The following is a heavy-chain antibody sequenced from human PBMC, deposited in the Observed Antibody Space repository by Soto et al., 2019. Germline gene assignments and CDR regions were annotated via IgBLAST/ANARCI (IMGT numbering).Heavy chain of an antibody. CDR2: IYYSGST. J-gene: IGHJ3*02. V-gene: IGHV4-39*01. CDR1: GGSISSSSYY. Sequence: PSETLSLTCTVSGGSISSSSYYWGWIRQPPGKGLEWIGSIYYSGSTYYSPSLKSRVTISVDTSKNQFSLKLSSVTAADTAVYYCARQGSYDFWSGYNQSTEHHDAFDIWGRVTMVTVSS. CDR3: ARQGSYDFWSGYNQSTEHHDAFDI. D-gene: IGHD3-3*01.